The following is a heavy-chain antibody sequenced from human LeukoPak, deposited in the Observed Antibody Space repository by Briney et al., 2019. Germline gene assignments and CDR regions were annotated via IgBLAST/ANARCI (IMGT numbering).Heavy chain of an antibody. CDR3: ARAHGYYYGSGSPFYFDY. V-gene: IGHV1-2*02. D-gene: IGHD3-10*01. CDR1: GYTFTGYY. Sequence: ASVKVSCKASGYTFTGYYMHWVRQAPGQGLEWMGWINPNSGGTNYAQKFQGGVTMTRDTCISTAYMELSRLRSDDTAVYYCARAHGYYYGSGSPFYFDYWGQGTLVTVSS. J-gene: IGHJ4*02. CDR2: INPNSGGT.